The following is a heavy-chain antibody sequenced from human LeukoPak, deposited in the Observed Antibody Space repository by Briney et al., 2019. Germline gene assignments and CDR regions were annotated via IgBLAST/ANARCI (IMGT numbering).Heavy chain of an antibody. Sequence: PGRSLRLSCAASGFTFSSYGMHWVRQAPCKGLEWVAVISYDGSNKYYADSVKGRFTISRDNSKNTLYLQMNSLRAEDTAVYYCAKDLNYYDSSGYNFDYWGQGTLVTVSS. CDR2: ISYDGSNK. V-gene: IGHV3-30*18. J-gene: IGHJ4*02. CDR1: GFTFSSYG. D-gene: IGHD3-22*01. CDR3: AKDLNYYDSSGYNFDY.